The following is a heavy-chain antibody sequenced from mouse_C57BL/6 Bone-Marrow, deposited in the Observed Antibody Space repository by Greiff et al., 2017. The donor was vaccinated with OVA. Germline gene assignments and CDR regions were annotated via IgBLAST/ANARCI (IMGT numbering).Heavy chain of an antibody. CDR2: IYPRSGNT. CDR1: GYTFTNYV. V-gene: IGHV1-81*01. CDR3: ARRLAY. J-gene: IGHJ3*01. D-gene: IGHD2-13*01. Sequence: QVQLQQSGAELARPGASVTLSCKASGYTFTNYVISWVKQGTGQGLEWIGEIYPRSGNTYSNETFKGKATLTADKSSSTAYMELRSLTSEDSAVYFCARRLAYWGQGTLVTVSA.